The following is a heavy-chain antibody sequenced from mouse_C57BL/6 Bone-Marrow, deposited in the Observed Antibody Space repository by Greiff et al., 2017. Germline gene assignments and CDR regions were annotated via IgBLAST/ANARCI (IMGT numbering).Heavy chain of an antibody. CDR3: ARRGLWLRRGYYAMDY. D-gene: IGHD2-2*01. CDR2: ISRGGSYT. CDR1: GFTFSSYG. Sequence: EVQLMESGGDLVKPGGSLKLSCAASGFTFSSYGMSWVRQTPDKRLEWVATISRGGSYTYYPDSVKGRFTLSRDNDKNTLYLQMSSLKSEDTAMYYCARRGLWLRRGYYAMDYWGQGTSVTVSS. J-gene: IGHJ4*01. V-gene: IGHV5-6*01.